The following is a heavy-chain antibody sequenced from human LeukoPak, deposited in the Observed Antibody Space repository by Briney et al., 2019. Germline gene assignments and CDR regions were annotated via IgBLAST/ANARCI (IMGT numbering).Heavy chain of an antibody. CDR1: GGTFSSYA. D-gene: IGHD3-10*01. CDR2: IIPIFGTA. J-gene: IGHJ5*02. Sequence: SVKVSCKASGGTFSSYATSWVRQAPGQGLEWMGGIIPIFGTANYAQKFQGRVTITADESTSTAYMELSSLRSEDTAVYYCASVGITMVRGVIGWFDPWGQGTLVTVSS. V-gene: IGHV1-69*13. CDR3: ASVGITMVRGVIGWFDP.